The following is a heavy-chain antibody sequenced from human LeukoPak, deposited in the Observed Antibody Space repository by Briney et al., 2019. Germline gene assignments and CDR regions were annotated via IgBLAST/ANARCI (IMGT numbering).Heavy chain of an antibody. J-gene: IGHJ5*02. Sequence: SETLSLTCTVSGGSISRSSYYWGWIRQPPGKGLEWIGSIYYSGSTYYNPSLKSRVTISVDTSKNQFSLNLTSVTAADTAVYYCARSTTIKGWFDPWGQGTLVTVSS. V-gene: IGHV4-39*01. D-gene: IGHD4-11*01. CDR2: IYYSGST. CDR1: GGSISRSSYY. CDR3: ARSTTIKGWFDP.